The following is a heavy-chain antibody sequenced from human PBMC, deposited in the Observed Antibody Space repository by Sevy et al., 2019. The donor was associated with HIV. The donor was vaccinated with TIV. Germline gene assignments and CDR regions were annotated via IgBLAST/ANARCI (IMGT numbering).Heavy chain of an antibody. D-gene: IGHD3-22*01. Sequence: GGSLRLSCVGSGFTFDGHVMHWVRLVPGKGLEWVSGISWNSGSIRYVDSVKGRFTISRDNAKNSLYLQMSSLKAEETALDHCVRDDSSRCPGALDIWGQGIMVTVSS. J-gene: IGHJ3*02. CDR3: VRDDSSRCPGALDI. CDR1: GFTFDGHV. CDR2: ISWNSGSI. V-gene: IGHV3-9*01.